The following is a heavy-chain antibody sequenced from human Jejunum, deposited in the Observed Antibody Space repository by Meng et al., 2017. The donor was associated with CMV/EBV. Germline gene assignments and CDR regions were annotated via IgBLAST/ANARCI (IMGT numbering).Heavy chain of an antibody. V-gene: IGHV1-3*04. CDR3: ARKASGSWYFDF. D-gene: IGHD1-26*01. CDR1: EYTFTSYA. J-gene: IGHJ2*01. CDR2: INTANDNT. Sequence: SCKSSEYTFTSYAIHWVRQAPGQSLEWMGWINTANDNTKYSQKFQGRVTFTRDRAATTSYMELGSLRSEDTAVYYCARKASGSWYFDFWGRGTLVTVSS.